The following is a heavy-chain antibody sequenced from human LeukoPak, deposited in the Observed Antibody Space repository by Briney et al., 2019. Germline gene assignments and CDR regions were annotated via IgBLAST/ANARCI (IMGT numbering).Heavy chain of an antibody. V-gene: IGHV3-48*03. CDR3: ARGSGGAKENSYYYMDV. Sequence: PGGSLRLSCAASGFTFSTYEMNWVRQAPGKGLEWVSYISSSGSTIYYADPMKGRFTISRDNANNSLYLQVNSLRAEDTAVYYCARGSGGAKENSYYYMDVWGKGTTVTVSS. J-gene: IGHJ6*03. D-gene: IGHD1-26*01. CDR2: ISSSGSTI. CDR1: GFTFSTYE.